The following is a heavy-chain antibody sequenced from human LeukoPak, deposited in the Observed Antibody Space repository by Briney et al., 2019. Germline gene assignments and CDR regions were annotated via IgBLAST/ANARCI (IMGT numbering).Heavy chain of an antibody. CDR1: GGSISSSSYY. J-gene: IGHJ3*02. Sequence: SETLSLTCTVSGGSISSSSYYWGWIRQPPGKGLEWIGYIYYSGSTNYNPSLKSRVTISVDTSKNQFSLKLSSVTAADTAVYYCAREEAAFDIWGQGTMVTVSS. CDR3: AREEAAFDI. V-gene: IGHV4-61*01. CDR2: IYYSGST.